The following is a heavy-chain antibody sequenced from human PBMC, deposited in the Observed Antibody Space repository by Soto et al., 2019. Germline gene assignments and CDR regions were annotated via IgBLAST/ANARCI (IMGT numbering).Heavy chain of an antibody. CDR3: TRDASRDSSARGWFDP. CDR2: ISSNSTYI. Sequence: GGYLRLSCVGPGFIFSNNGMNWVRQAPGKGLEWVSTISSNSTYIYYTDALRGRFTISRDNAKNSLHLQMNSLRAEDTAVYYCTRDASRDSSARGWFDPWGPGTLVTVSS. V-gene: IGHV3-21*01. D-gene: IGHD6-13*01. CDR1: GFIFSNNG. J-gene: IGHJ5*02.